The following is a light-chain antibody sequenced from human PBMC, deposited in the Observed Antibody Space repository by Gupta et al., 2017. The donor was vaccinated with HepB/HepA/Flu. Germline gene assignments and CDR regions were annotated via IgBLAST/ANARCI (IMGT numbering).Light chain of an antibody. CDR2: GAS. Sequence: EIVLTQSPGTLSLSPGERATLSCRASQTISHSSLAWYQHKPGQAPRLLIYGASSRTTGIPDRFSGSGSGTDFTLTISRLEPEDFAVYYCQQFDYSPYTFGQGTRLEI. CDR3: QQFDYSPYT. CDR1: QTISHSS. V-gene: IGKV3-20*01. J-gene: IGKJ2*01.